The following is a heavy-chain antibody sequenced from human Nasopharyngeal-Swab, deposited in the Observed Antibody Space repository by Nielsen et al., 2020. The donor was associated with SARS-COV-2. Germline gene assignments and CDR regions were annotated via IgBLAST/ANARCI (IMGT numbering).Heavy chain of an antibody. Sequence: WIRQPPGKGLEWIGSIYYSGSTYYNPSFKSRVTISVDTSKNQFSLKLSSVTAADTAVYYCAKQLAAAGPPGAFDIWGQGTMVTVSS. J-gene: IGHJ3*02. CDR2: IYYSGST. CDR3: AKQLAAAGPPGAFDI. D-gene: IGHD6-13*01. V-gene: IGHV4-39*01.